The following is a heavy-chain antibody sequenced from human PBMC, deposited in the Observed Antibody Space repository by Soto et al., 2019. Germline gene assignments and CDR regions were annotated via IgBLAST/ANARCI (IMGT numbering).Heavy chain of an antibody. V-gene: IGHV3-7*01. D-gene: IGHD6-19*01. CDR2: INKDGSET. CDR1: GFTFTNYW. CDR3: EKGQWLDDY. J-gene: IGHJ4*02. Sequence: EVQLVESGGGLVQPGGSLRLSCAAYGFTFTNYWMSWVRQAPGKGLEWVANINKDGSETYYVESVQGRFTISRDNAKNSLFLQMNSLRGEDTAVYYCEKGQWLDDYWGQGTQVTVSS.